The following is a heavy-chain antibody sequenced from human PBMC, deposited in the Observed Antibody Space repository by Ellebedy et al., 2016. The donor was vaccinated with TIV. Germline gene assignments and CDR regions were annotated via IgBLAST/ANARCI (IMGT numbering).Heavy chain of an antibody. CDR1: VFNSYA. V-gene: IGHV3-23*01. J-gene: IGHJ4*02. D-gene: IGHD3-22*01. CDR3: AKDRYLGSGYNFYDF. CDR2: ISDGGGST. Sequence: GGSLRFSXEGSVFNSYAMSWVRQAPGKGLEWVSGISDGGGSTDYSGSVKGRFTVSRDKSKKTVYLQMNSLRVEDTAVYYCAKDRYLGSGYNFYDFWGQGSLVTVSS.